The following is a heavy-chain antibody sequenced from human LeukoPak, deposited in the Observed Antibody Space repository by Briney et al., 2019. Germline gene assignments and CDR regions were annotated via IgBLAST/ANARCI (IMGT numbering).Heavy chain of an antibody. D-gene: IGHD3-22*01. V-gene: IGHV4-39*07. CDR1: GGSISSSSYY. J-gene: IGHJ4*02. Sequence: SETLSLTCTVSGGSISSSSYYWGWIRQPPGKGLEWIGYIYHSGGTYYNPSLKSRVTISVDRSKNQFSLKLSSVTAADTAVYYCARGADSSGYAFDYWGQGTLVTVSS. CDR2: IYHSGGT. CDR3: ARGADSSGYAFDY.